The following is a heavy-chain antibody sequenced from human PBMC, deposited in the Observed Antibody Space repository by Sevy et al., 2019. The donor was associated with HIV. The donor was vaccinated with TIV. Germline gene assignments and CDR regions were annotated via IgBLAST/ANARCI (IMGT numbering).Heavy chain of an antibody. J-gene: IGHJ4*02. D-gene: IGHD6-13*01. CDR1: GFTFSTYG. Sequence: GGSLRLSCAASGFTFSTYGMHWVRQAPGKGLEWVAVIWFDESNTYYADSVKGRFPISRDIAKNTLYLQMNSLRAEDTAHYYCVRAIAADGSFWGQGTLVTVSS. V-gene: IGHV3-33*01. CDR3: VRAIAADGSF. CDR2: IWFDESNT.